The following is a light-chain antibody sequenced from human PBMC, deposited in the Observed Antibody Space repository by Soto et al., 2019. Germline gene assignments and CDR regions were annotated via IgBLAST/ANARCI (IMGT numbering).Light chain of an antibody. Sequence: QSALTQPPSASGSPGQSVTITCTGSNSDIGYYNYVSWYQQHPGKAPKLIIYEVTKRPSGIPDRFSGSKSGNTASLTVSGLQAEDEADYYCSSYASTNNDVFGTGTKLTVL. CDR3: SSYASTNNDV. CDR2: EVT. V-gene: IGLV2-8*01. J-gene: IGLJ1*01. CDR1: NSDIGYYNY.